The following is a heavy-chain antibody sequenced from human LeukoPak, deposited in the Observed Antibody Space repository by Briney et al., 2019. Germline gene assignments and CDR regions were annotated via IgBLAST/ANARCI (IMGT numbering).Heavy chain of an antibody. V-gene: IGHV4-34*01. CDR3: AGGGHDYVWGSYRYPLDY. D-gene: IGHD3-16*02. CDR1: GGSFSGYY. CDR2: INHGGST. Sequence: SETLSLTCAVYGGSFSGYYWSWIRQPPGKGLEWIGEINHGGSTNYNPSLKSRVTISVDTSKNQFSLKLSSVTAADTAVYYCAGGGHDYVWGSYRYPLDYWGQGTLVTVSS. J-gene: IGHJ4*02.